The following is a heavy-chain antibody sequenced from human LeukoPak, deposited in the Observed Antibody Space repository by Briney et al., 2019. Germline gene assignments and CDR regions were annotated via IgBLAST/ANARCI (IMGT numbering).Heavy chain of an antibody. V-gene: IGHV3-21*01. CDR1: GFTFSSYS. CDR3: ARASTKTQAYYDFCMDV. Sequence: GESLRLSCAASGFTFSSYSMNWVRQAPGKGLEWVSSISSSSSYIYYADSVKGRFTISRDNAKNSLYLQMNSLRAEDTAVYYCARASTKTQAYYDFCMDVWGKGTTVTVSS. D-gene: IGHD3-3*01. J-gene: IGHJ6*04. CDR2: ISSSSSYI.